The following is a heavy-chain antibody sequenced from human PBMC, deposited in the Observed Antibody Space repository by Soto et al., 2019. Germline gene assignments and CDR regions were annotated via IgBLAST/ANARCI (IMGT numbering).Heavy chain of an antibody. CDR3: ARDLPLVDY. Sequence: QAQLVQSGAEVKKPGASVKVSCKASGYTFTSYGIIWVRQAPGQGLEWMGWSSAYNGNTNYAQKLQGRVNKTAATSTSAAYMWLRILSSDDTAVYYCARDLPLVDYLGQGTLASVSS. CDR2: SSAYNGNT. V-gene: IGHV1-18*01. J-gene: IGHJ4*02. CDR1: GYTFTSYG.